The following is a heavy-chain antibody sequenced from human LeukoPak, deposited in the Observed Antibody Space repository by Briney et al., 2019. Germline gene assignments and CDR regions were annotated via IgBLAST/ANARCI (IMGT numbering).Heavy chain of an antibody. Sequence: GGSLRLSCAASGFTFSSYEMNWVGQAPGKGLEWVSYISSSGSTIYYADSVKGRFTISRDNAKNSLYLQMNSLRAEDTAVYYCAREPRRRIAVAGTSDAFDIWGQGTMVTVSS. CDR3: AREPRRRIAVAGTSDAFDI. CDR1: GFTFSSYE. J-gene: IGHJ3*02. D-gene: IGHD6-19*01. CDR2: ISSSGSTI. V-gene: IGHV3-48*03.